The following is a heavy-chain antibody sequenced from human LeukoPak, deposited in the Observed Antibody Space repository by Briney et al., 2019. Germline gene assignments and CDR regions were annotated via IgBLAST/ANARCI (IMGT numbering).Heavy chain of an antibody. CDR2: INHSGST. D-gene: IGHD1-26*01. Sequence: SETLSLTCAVYGGSFSGYYWSWIRQPPGKGLEWIGEINHSGSTNYNPSLKSRVTISVDTSRNQFSLKLSSVTAADTAVYYCASHRGRRNWYFDLWGRGTLVTVSS. J-gene: IGHJ2*01. CDR1: GGSFSGYY. V-gene: IGHV4-34*01. CDR3: ASHRGRRNWYFDL.